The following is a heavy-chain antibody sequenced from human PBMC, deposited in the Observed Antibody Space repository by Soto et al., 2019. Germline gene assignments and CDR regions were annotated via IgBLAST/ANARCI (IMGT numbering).Heavy chain of an antibody. CDR2: ISLYSDGT. V-gene: IGHV1-18*01. CDR1: GYTFSNYG. J-gene: IGHJ5*02. Sequence: ASVKVSCKTSGYTFSNYGITWVRQAPGQPLEWLGWISLYSDGTNYAQKFQGRVSMTTDTSTTTAYMELRSLRSDDTAVYYCARVVTGAEAWSGASGQGNLVTVSS. CDR3: ARVVTGAEAWSGA. D-gene: IGHD2-2*01.